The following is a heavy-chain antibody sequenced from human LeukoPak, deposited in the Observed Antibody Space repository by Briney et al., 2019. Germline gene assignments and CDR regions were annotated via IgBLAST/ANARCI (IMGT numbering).Heavy chain of an antibody. CDR3: ARELISTTWRGNRSYFDL. Sequence: GGSLRLSCGASGFTFSNYWMSWVRQAPGRGLEWVAVIWYDGSNKYYADSVKGRFTISRDNSKNTLYLQMNSLRAEDTAVYYCARELISTTWRGNRSYFDLWGRGTLVTVSS. D-gene: IGHD1-1*01. CDR1: GFTFSNYW. CDR2: IWYDGSNK. J-gene: IGHJ2*01. V-gene: IGHV3-33*08.